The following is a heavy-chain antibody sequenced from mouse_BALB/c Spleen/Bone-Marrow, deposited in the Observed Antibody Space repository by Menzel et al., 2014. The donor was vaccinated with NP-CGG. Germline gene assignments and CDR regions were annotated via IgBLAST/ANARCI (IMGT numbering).Heavy chain of an antibody. D-gene: IGHD2-4*01. CDR3: ARFPYDYGGGDY. Sequence: EVKVVESGAELVKPGASVKLSCTASGFNIKDTYMHWVKQRPEQGLEWIGGIDPANGNTKYDPKFQGKATITADTSSNTAYLQLSSLTSEDTAVYYCARFPYDYGGGDYWGQGTTLTVSS. CDR2: IDPANGNT. V-gene: IGHV14-3*02. CDR1: GFNIKDTY. J-gene: IGHJ2*01.